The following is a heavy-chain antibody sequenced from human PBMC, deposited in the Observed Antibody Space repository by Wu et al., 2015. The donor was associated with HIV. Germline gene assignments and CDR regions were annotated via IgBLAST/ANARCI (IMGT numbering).Heavy chain of an antibody. D-gene: IGHD2-21*01. CDR1: GYSFISYE. CDR3: ARDSLAEYFEY. J-gene: IGHJ4*02. Sequence: QVQLVQSGAEVKKPGASVKVSCKASGYSFISYEINWVRQAPGQGLEWMGWMKPNSGNVGYAQKFQGRITMTRDTSISTAYMELNSLTSEDTAVYYCARDSLAEYFEYWGQGTLVTVSS. CDR2: MKPNSGNV. V-gene: IGHV1-8*01.